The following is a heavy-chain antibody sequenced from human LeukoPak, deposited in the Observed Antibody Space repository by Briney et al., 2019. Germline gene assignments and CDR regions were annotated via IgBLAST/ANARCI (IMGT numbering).Heavy chain of an antibody. J-gene: IGHJ4*02. V-gene: IGHV3-30*14. CDR1: GFTFSSYA. D-gene: IGHD4-23*01. CDR3: ASLYYGGNNFDY. CDR2: ISYDGSNK. Sequence: GGSLRLSCAASGFTFSSYAMHWVRQAPGKGLEWVAVISYDGSNKYYADSVKGRFTISRDNSKNTLYLQMNSLRAEDTAVYYCASLYYGGNNFDYWGQGTLVTVSS.